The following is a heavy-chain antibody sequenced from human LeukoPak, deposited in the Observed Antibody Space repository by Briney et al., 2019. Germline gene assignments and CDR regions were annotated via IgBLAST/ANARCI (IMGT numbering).Heavy chain of an antibody. J-gene: IGHJ4*02. Sequence: PSETLSLTCTVSGGSISSGSYNWSWIRQPAGKGLEWIGRIYTSGSTNYNPSLKSRVTISVDTSKNQFSLKLSSVTAADTAVYYCARAAPRGYSGYLLDYWGQGTLVTVSS. V-gene: IGHV4-61*02. D-gene: IGHD5-12*01. CDR1: GGSISSGSYN. CDR2: IYTSGST. CDR3: ARAAPRGYSGYLLDY.